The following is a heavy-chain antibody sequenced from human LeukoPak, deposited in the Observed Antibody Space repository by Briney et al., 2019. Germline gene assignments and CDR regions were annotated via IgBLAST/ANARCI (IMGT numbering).Heavy chain of an antibody. CDR1: DYTFSRYW. CDR2: IFPGDSDT. CDR3: ARVRGLSQDHLDL. V-gene: IGHV5-51*03. J-gene: IGHJ5*02. Sequence: PGESLKISWKAIDYTFSRYWIGWVRQRPGKGRGWMGVIFPGDSDTRYSPSFQGKVTISADKSISTTFLQWSSLRASDSAMYYCARVRGLSQDHLDLWGQGTLVTASS. D-gene: IGHD1-14*01.